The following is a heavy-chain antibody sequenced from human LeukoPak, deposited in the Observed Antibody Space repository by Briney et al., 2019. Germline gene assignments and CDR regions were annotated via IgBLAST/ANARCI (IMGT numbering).Heavy chain of an antibody. CDR1: GFTFSSYG. V-gene: IGHV3-53*01. Sequence: GGSLRLSCAASGFTFSSYGLNWVRQAPGKGLEWVSFIYSDNTHYSDSVKGRFTISRDNSKNTLYLQMNSLRAEDTAVYYCARRAGAYSHPYDYWGQGTLVTVSS. CDR2: IYSDNT. D-gene: IGHD4/OR15-4a*01. J-gene: IGHJ4*02. CDR3: ARRAGAYSHPYDY.